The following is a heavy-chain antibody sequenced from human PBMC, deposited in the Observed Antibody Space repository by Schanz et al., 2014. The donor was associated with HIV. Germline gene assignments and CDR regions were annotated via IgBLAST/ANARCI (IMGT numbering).Heavy chain of an antibody. J-gene: IGHJ4*02. CDR3: AEPEYDSSGNSQSHFDY. Sequence: EVQLLESGGGLVQPGGSLRLSCAVSGFTITSYGMSWVRQAPGKGLEWVSTISATGGSTYYADSVKGRFTISRDNSKNTLYLQMNSLRPEDTAVYYCAEPEYDSSGNSQSHFDYWGRGTLVTVSS. CDR2: ISATGGST. V-gene: IGHV3-23*01. D-gene: IGHD3-22*01. CDR1: GFTITSYG.